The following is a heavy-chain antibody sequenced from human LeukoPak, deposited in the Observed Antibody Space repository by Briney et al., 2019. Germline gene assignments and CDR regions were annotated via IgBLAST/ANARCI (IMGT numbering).Heavy chain of an antibody. CDR3: ARLVPERFFQLNPEGYYDY. D-gene: IGHD3-3*01. CDR2: LNRNGNT. Sequence: SETLSLTCAISGEPFSGYYWGWIRQPPWKGLELIGELNRNGNTDYNPSLKSRVSMSIDTSKNQFSLKLISVTAADTAVYYCARLVPERFFQLNPEGYYDYWGQGILVTVSS. V-gene: IGHV4-34*01. J-gene: IGHJ4*02. CDR1: GEPFSGYY.